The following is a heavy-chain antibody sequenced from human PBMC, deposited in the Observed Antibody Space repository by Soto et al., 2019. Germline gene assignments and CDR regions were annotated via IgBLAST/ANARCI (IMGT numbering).Heavy chain of an antibody. J-gene: IGHJ4*02. D-gene: IGHD5-12*01. CDR3: ARDLGGFPDY. V-gene: IGHV1-18*01. CDR1: EYTFTSYG. Sequence: QVQLVQSGAEVKKPGASVKVSCKASEYTFTSYGISWVRRAPGQGIEWMGWISAHNGNTKYEQKLQGRVTMTTDTAASTAYMELRCLRSDGTAVYYCARDLGGFPDYWGQGTLATVSS. CDR2: ISAHNGNT.